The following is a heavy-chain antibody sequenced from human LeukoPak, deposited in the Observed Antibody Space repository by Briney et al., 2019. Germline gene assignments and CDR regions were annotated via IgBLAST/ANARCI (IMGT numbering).Heavy chain of an antibody. CDR1: GGSISSYY. CDR2: INTSGST. CDR3: ARDRPLIAAAGTGWFDP. V-gene: IGHV4-4*07. Sequence: SESLSLTCTVSGGSISSYYWSWIRQPAGKGLEWIGRINTSGSTNYNPSLKSRVTMSVDTSKNQFSLKLSSVTAADTAVYYCARDRPLIAAAGTGWFDPWGQGTLVTVSS. J-gene: IGHJ5*02. D-gene: IGHD6-13*01.